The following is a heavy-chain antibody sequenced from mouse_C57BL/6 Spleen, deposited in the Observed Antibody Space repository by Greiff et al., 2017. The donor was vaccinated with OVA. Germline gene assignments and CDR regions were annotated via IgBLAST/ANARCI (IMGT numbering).Heavy chain of an antibody. Sequence: VQGVESGPELVKPGASVKLSCKASGYTFTSYDINWVKQRPGQGLEWIGWIYPRDGSTKYNEKFKGKATLTVDTSSSTAYMELHSLTSEDSAVYFCATHYYGSSFWFAYWGQGTLVTVSA. CDR1: GYTFTSYD. J-gene: IGHJ3*01. V-gene: IGHV1-85*01. CDR2: IYPRDGST. D-gene: IGHD1-1*01. CDR3: ATHYYGSSFWFAY.